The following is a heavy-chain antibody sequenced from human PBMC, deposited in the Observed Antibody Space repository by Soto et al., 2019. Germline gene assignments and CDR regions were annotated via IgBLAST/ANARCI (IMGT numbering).Heavy chain of an antibody. D-gene: IGHD6-6*01. CDR1: GYTFTTYG. CDR3: ARDPASAYSSSSFDY. Sequence: QIQLVQSETEVKKPGASVRVSCKASGYTFTTYGITWVRQAPGQGLEWMGWISDDDGSTNYAQKLQGRVSMTTDSSTSTAYLDLRSLRSDDTAVYYCARDPASAYSSSSFDYWGQGTLVTVSS. CDR2: ISDDDGST. V-gene: IGHV1-18*04. J-gene: IGHJ4*02.